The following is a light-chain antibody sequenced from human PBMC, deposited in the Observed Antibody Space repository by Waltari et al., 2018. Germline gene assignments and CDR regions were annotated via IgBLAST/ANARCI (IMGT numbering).Light chain of an antibody. J-gene: IGLJ3*02. V-gene: IGLV3-19*01. CDR1: SLRNLY. Sequence: SSELTQDPAVSVALGQTVRITCQGDSLRNLYASWYQQKPRQAPLLVIYYKNYRPSGIPDRFSGSYSGNTATLTITGAQAEDEADYYCNCRETSANHWVFGGGTKLTVL. CDR2: YKN. CDR3: NCRETSANHWV.